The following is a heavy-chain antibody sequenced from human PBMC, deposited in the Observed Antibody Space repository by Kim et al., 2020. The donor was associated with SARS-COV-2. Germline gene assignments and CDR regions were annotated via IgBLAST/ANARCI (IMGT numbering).Heavy chain of an antibody. V-gene: IGHV4-59*01. Sequence: SETLSLTCTVSGGSISSYHWSWIRQPPGKGLEWIGYIYYSGSTNYNPSLKSRVTISVDTSKNQFSLKLNSVTAADTAVYYCARDRRGYDFWSTYYTAAPYFDYWGQGTLVTVSS. CDR3: ARDRRGYDFWSTYYTAAPYFDY. CDR2: IYYSGST. J-gene: IGHJ4*02. CDR1: GGSISSYH. D-gene: IGHD3-3*01.